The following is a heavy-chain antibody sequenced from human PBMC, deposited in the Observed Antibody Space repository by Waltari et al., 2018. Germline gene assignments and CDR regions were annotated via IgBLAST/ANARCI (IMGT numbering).Heavy chain of an antibody. Sequence: QVQLQESGPGLVKPSETLSLTCPVAGGPISRYYWNWIRPPPGKGLEWIGYIYYSGSTNYNPSLKSRVTISVDTSKNQFSLKLSSVTAADTAVYYCARESSGWTRGSFDIWGQGTMVTVSS. D-gene: IGHD6-19*01. CDR3: ARESSGWTRGSFDI. J-gene: IGHJ3*02. V-gene: IGHV4-59*01. CDR1: GGPISRYY. CDR2: IYYSGST.